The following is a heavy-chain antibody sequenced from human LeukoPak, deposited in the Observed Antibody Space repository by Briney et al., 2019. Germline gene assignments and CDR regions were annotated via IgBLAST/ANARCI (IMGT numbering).Heavy chain of an antibody. CDR1: GFTFSSYE. D-gene: IGHD2-2*01. CDR3: ARDSKGHCASTSCYEVRYFDL. J-gene: IGHJ2*01. Sequence: GGSLRLSCAASGFTFSSYEMNWVRQAPGKWPEWVSYISSSGSTRYYADSVKGRFTISRDNAKSSLYLQMNSLSVEDTAVYYCARDSKGHCASTSCYEVRYFDLWGRGTLVTVSS. V-gene: IGHV3-48*03. CDR2: ISSSGSTR.